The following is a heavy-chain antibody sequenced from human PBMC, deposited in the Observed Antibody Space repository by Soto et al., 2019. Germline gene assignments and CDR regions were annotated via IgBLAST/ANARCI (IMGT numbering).Heavy chain of an antibody. CDR2: RNLNSGYT. CDR3: ARANGDFDY. D-gene: IGHD4-17*01. Sequence: QVQLVQSGAEVKKPGASVKVSCKASGYTFTSYDINWVRQATEQGLEWMGWRNLNSGYTGYAQKFQGRVTMTRDNSIRTAFMELSSLRSEDTAVYYCARANGDFDYWGQGTLVTVSS. V-gene: IGHV1-8*01. J-gene: IGHJ4*02. CDR1: GYTFTSYD.